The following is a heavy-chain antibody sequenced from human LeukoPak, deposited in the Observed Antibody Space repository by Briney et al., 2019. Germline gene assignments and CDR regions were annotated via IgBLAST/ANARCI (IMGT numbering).Heavy chain of an antibody. V-gene: IGHV3-23*01. CDR1: GITFGSYA. CDR2: ISGSGADT. J-gene: IGHJ6*03. D-gene: IGHD6-6*01. CDR3: AKDLTVGELVRGSYYYMDV. Sequence: GGSLRLSCAASGITFGSYAMSWVRQAPGKGLEWITVISGSGADTYYADSVKGRFTISRDNSKNTLYLQMDSLRAEDTAIYYCAKDLTVGELVRGSYYYMDVWGKGTTVTVSS.